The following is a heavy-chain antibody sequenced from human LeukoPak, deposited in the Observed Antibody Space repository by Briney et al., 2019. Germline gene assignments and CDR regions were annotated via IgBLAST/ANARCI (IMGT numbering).Heavy chain of an antibody. J-gene: IGHJ6*03. V-gene: IGHV1-2*02. D-gene: IGHD3-10*01. CDR1: GYTFTGYY. Sequence: ASVKVSCKASGYTFTGYYMHWVRQAPGQGLEWMGWINPNSGGTNYAQKFQGRVTMTRDTSISTAYMELSRLRSDDPAVYYCASLYGSGITYYYYYYMDVWGKGTTVTVSS. CDR3: ASLYGSGITYYYYYYMDV. CDR2: INPNSGGT.